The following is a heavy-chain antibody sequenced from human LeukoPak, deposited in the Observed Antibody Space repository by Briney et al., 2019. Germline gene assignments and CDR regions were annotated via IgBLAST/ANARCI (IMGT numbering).Heavy chain of an antibody. J-gene: IGHJ6*03. CDR3: ARVLRYCSGGNCYSGGLGYMDV. Sequence: QPGGSLRLSCAASGFTFSSYEMNWVRQAPGKGLEWVSSISRSGSTKYYADSVKGRFTISRDNAKNSLFLQMNSLRAEDTAVYYCARVLRYCSGGNCYSGGLGYMDVWGKGTTVTISS. V-gene: IGHV3-48*03. D-gene: IGHD2-15*01. CDR2: ISRSGSTK. CDR1: GFTFSSYE.